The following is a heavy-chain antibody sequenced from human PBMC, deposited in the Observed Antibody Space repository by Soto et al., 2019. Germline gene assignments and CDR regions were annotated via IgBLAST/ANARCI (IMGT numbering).Heavy chain of an antibody. CDR1: GFTFSSYC. CDR2: INQDGSQN. V-gene: IGHV3-7*01. D-gene: IGHD3-16*01. J-gene: IGHJ4*02. CDR3: ATDDGWGSLRFDY. Sequence: GGSLRLSCAASGFTFSSYCMSWVRQAPGKGLEWVANINQDGSQNFYVDSVKGRFTISRDNAKTSLYLQMNTLREEDTAVYYCATDDGWGSLRFDYCGRGTLVNVPS.